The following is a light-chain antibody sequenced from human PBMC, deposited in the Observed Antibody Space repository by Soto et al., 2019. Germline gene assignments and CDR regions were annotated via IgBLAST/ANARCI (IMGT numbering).Light chain of an antibody. CDR2: AAS. Sequence: AIRMTQSPSSLSASTGDRVTITCRASQDISDYLVWYQQKPGKAPKVLIHAASTLQGGVSSRFSGSRSGTDFTLTINSLQSEAFATYYCQHYYTYPWTFGQGTKVEV. CDR3: QHYYTYPWT. V-gene: IGKV1-8*01. J-gene: IGKJ1*01. CDR1: QDISDY.